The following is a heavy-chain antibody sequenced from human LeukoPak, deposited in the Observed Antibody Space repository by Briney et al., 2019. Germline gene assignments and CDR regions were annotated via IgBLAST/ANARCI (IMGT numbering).Heavy chain of an antibody. CDR1: GFTFDDYA. CDR2: ISWNGGSI. V-gene: IGHV3-9*01. Sequence: GGSLRLSCAASGFTFDDYAMHWVRQAPGKGLEWVSDISWNGGSIGYADSVKGRFTISRDNAKNSLYLQMNSLRAEDTALYYCAKGALPGIAVAGDYWGQGTLVTVSS. D-gene: IGHD6-19*01. J-gene: IGHJ4*02. CDR3: AKGALPGIAVAGDY.